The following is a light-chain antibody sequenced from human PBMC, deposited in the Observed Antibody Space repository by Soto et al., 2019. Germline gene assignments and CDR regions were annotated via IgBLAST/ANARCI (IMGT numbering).Light chain of an antibody. CDR3: QQHTA. CDR1: QSISSW. CDR2: KAS. V-gene: IGKV1-5*03. J-gene: IGKJ1*01. Sequence: DIQMTQSPSTLSASVGDRVTTTCRASQSISSWLAWYQQKPGKAPKLLIYKASSLESGVPSRFSGSGSGTEFTLTISSLQPDDFATYYCQQHTAFGQGTKVEIK.